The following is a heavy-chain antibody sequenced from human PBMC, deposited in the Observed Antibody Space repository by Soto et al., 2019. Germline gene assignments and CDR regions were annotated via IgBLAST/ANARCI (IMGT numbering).Heavy chain of an antibody. D-gene: IGHD3-16*02. J-gene: IGHJ4*02. Sequence: GGSLRLACAASGFAFRSYETDWVRQAPGKGLEWIAYMSSGGGTIYYADSVKGRFTISRDNARDSLYLEMNSLRVEDTAIYYCAKEYDYVWGSYRHTYFDYWGQGTLVTVSS. CDR3: AKEYDYVWGSYRHTYFDY. V-gene: IGHV3-48*03. CDR2: MSSGGGTI. CDR1: GFAFRSYE.